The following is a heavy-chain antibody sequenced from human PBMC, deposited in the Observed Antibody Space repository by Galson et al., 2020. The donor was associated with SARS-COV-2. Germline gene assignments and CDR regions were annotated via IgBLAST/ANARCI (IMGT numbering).Heavy chain of an antibody. D-gene: IGHD2-2*02. CDR3: ARGPRPGRFVVVPAAIIPHSWFDY. CDR1: GGSFSGYY. J-gene: IGHJ4*02. V-gene: IGHV4-34*01. Sequence: SETLSLTCAVYGGSFSGYYWSWIRQPPGKGLEWIGEINHSGSTNYNPSLKSRVTISVDTSKNQFSLKLSSVTAADTAVYYCARGPRPGRFVVVPAAIIPHSWFDYWGQGTLVTVSS. CDR2: INHSGST.